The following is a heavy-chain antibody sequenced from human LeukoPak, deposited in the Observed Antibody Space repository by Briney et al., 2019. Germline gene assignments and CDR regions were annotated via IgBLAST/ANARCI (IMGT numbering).Heavy chain of an antibody. Sequence: GGSLRLSCAASGFTFSSYWMHWVRQAPGKGLVWVSRINSDGSSTSYGDSVKGRFTISRDNAKNTLYLQMNSLRAEDTAVYYCARERRKSDAFDIWGQGTMVTVSS. J-gene: IGHJ3*02. CDR1: GFTFSSYW. CDR2: INSDGSST. CDR3: ARERRKSDAFDI. V-gene: IGHV3-74*01.